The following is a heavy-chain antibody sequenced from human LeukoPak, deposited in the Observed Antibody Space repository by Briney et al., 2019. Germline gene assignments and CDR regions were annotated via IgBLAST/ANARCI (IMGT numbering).Heavy chain of an antibody. J-gene: IGHJ4*02. CDR3: ARATVTYDFWSGYPSYFDS. V-gene: IGHV4-59*01. Sequence: KPSETLSLTCIVSGGSINSDYWIWIRQPPGKGPGWIGNVFHTGNTNYSPSLRSRVTISLDTSKNQFSLSLRSVTAADTAVYYCARATVTYDFWSGYPSYFDSWGQGTLVTVSS. CDR2: VFHTGNT. D-gene: IGHD3-3*01. CDR1: GGSINSDY.